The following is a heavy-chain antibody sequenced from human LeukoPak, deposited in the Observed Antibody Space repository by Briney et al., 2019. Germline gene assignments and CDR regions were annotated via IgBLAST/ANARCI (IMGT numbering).Heavy chain of an antibody. CDR2: NSGSGGST. V-gene: IGHV3-23*01. CDR1: GFTFSSYA. J-gene: IGHJ6*03. Sequence: GGSLRLSCAASGFTFSSYAMSWVRQAPGKGLEWVSANSGSGGSTYYADSVKGRFTISRDNSKNTLYLQMNSLRAEDTAVYYCAKGAEIAVAGTGRYYYYYMDVWGKGTTVTVSS. CDR3: AKGAEIAVAGTGRYYYYYMDV. D-gene: IGHD6-19*01.